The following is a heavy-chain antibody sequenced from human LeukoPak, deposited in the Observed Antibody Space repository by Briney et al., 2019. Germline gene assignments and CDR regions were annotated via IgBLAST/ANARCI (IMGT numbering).Heavy chain of an antibody. CDR3: ARHIKPTGADSSGYYYVRGGDY. CDR2: IYYSGST. J-gene: IGHJ4*02. D-gene: IGHD3-22*01. Sequence: SETLSLTCTVSGGSISSSSYYWGWIRQPPGKGLEWIGSIYYSGSTYYNPSLKSRVTISVDTSKNQFSLKLSSVTAADTAVYYCARHIKPTGADSSGYYYVRGGDYWGQGTLVTVSS. V-gene: IGHV4-39*01. CDR1: GGSISSSSYY.